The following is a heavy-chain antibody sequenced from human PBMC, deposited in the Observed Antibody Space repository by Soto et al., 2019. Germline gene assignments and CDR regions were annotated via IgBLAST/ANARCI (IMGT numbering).Heavy chain of an antibody. CDR2: IKRKTDSGTT. CDR1: GFTFTNAW. D-gene: IGHD4-17*01. Sequence: EVQLVESGGGLVKPGGSLRLSCAASGFTFTNAWMSWVRQAPGKGLEWVGRIKRKTDSGTTDYAAPVRGRFTISRDDSKNTLYLQMDSLKTEDTAVYYCTTSTTVTTPSRFWGQGTLVTVSS. CDR3: TTSTTVTTPSRF. V-gene: IGHV3-15*01. J-gene: IGHJ4*02.